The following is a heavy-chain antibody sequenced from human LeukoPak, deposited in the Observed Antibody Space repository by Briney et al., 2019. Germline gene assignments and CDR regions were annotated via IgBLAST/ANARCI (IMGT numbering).Heavy chain of an antibody. CDR1: GFTVSNNY. J-gene: IGHJ4*02. Sequence: GGSLRLSCAASGFTVSNNYMTWVRQAPGKGPEWVSIIYIGGSTYYADSVKGRFTISRDNSKNTLYLQMNSLRAEDTAVYYCARDTKNWGQGTLVTGSS. CDR2: IYIGGST. CDR3: ARDTKN. D-gene: IGHD2-2*01. V-gene: IGHV3-53*01.